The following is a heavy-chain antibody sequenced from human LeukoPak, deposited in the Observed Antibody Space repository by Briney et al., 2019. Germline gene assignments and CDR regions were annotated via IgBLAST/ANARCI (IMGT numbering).Heavy chain of an antibody. Sequence: SETLSLTCSVSGASVSGSANYWGWLRQPPGKGLEWIGNIYYTGSTYYNASLKSRVTISIDTSKNQFSLKLNAVTAADTAVYYCAKRGGYGLIDYWGQGTLVTVSS. CDR3: AKRGGYGLIDY. D-gene: IGHD5-12*01. J-gene: IGHJ4*02. V-gene: IGHV4-39*01. CDR2: IYYTGST. CDR1: GASVSGSANY.